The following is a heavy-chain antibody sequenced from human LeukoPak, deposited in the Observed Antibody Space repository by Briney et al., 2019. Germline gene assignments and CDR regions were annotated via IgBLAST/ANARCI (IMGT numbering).Heavy chain of an antibody. CDR1: GGSISSYY. CDR2: INHSGST. V-gene: IGHV4-34*01. CDR3: ARGGGYSSSWYGGYFDY. D-gene: IGHD6-13*01. J-gene: IGHJ4*02. Sequence: KPSETLSLTCTVSGGSISSYYWSWIRQPPGKGLEWIGEINHSGSTNYNPSLKSRVTISVDTSKNQFSLKLSSVTAADTAVYYCARGGGYSSSWYGGYFDYWGQGTLVTVSS.